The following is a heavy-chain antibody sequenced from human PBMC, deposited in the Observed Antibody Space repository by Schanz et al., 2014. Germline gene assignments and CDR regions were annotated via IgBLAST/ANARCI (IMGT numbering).Heavy chain of an antibody. CDR1: GFTLNNAW. V-gene: IGHV3-15*01. CDR2: IKSKTDGGTR. Sequence: EVQLVESGGGLVKPGGSLRLSCATSGFTLNNAWMNWVRQAPGKGLQWVARIKSKTDGGTRDYAAPVKGRFTISTDDSKTPLYRQRNTLQTEDTPVYYCTADLWFGAVWGVWWGQGTLVTVSS. D-gene: IGHD3-10*01. CDR3: TADLWFGAVWGVW. J-gene: IGHJ4*02.